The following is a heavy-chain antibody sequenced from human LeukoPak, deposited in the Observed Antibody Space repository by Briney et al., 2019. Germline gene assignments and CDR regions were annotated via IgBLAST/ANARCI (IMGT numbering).Heavy chain of an antibody. J-gene: IGHJ3*02. V-gene: IGHV3-48*03. CDR2: ISGSGNTI. CDR3: ARVAWDGFDI. Sequence: GGSLRLSCAASGFTFSSYAMHWVRQAPGKGLEWVSYISGSGNTIYYTDSVKGRFTISGDNAKNSLYLQMNSLRAGDTAVYYCARVAWDGFDIWGQGTMVTVSS. CDR1: GFTFSSYA.